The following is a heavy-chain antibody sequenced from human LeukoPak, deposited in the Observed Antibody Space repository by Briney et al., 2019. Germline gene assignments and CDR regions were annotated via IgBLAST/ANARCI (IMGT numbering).Heavy chain of an antibody. V-gene: IGHV3-53*01. Sequence: GGSLRLSCAASGFTVSSNYMSWVRQAPGKGLEWVSVIYSGGTTYYADSVKGRFTISRDNSKNTLYLQMNSLRAEDTAVYYCARDLSSSWGGGMDVWGKGTTVTVSS. D-gene: IGHD6-13*01. CDR3: ARDLSSSWGGGMDV. J-gene: IGHJ6*04. CDR1: GFTVSSNY. CDR2: IYSGGTT.